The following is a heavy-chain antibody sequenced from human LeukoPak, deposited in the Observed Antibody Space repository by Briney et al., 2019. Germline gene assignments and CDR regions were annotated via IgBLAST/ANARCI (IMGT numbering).Heavy chain of an antibody. CDR3: ARRGGNFYNWFDP. CDR1: GYSFTSYW. D-gene: IGHD4-23*01. V-gene: IGHV5-51*01. Sequence: GESLQISCKGSGYSFTSYWIGWVRQMPGKGLEWMGITYPGDSDTRYSPSFQGQVTISADKSIGTAYLQWSSLKASDTAMYYCARRGGNFYNWFDPWGQGTLVTVSS. CDR2: TYPGDSDT. J-gene: IGHJ5*02.